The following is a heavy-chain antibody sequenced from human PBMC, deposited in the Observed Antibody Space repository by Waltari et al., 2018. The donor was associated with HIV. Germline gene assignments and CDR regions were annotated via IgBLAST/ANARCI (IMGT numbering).Heavy chain of an antibody. CDR1: SDYW. CDR3: TSLAGSSDWRGDY. Sequence: SDYWMHWVRQAPGKGLVWVSRINSDGSSTMYADSVKGRFTISRDNDKNTLFLQMNSLRDDNTAVYYCTSLAGSSDWRGDYWGQGTLVTVSS. J-gene: IGHJ4*02. V-gene: IGHV3-74*03. CDR2: INSDGSST. D-gene: IGHD6-25*01.